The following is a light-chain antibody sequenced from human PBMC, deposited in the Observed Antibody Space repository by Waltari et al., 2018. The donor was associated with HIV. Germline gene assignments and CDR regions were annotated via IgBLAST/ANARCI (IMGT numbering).Light chain of an antibody. CDR3: QSYDITNSNWV. J-gene: IGLJ3*02. CDR1: SGSIATTN. CDR2: END. Sequence: FLLAQPHSVSESPGKTVTISCTQSSGSIATTNVQWYQQRPGSAPTTVIFENDQRPSGVLARFSGSIDRSSNSASLIISGLQTEDEADYYCQSYDITNSNWVFGGGTKLTVL. V-gene: IGLV6-57*03.